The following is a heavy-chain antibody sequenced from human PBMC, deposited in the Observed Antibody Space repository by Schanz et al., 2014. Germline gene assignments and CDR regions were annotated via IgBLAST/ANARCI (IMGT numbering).Heavy chain of an antibody. CDR1: GFTFSSYW. Sequence: VQLVESGGGLVQPGGSLRLSCAASGFTFSSYWMSWVRQAPGEGLEWVGVIWYDGSKTYYADSVRGRFTISRENSKNTLYLQMNSLRAEDTAVYYCARDGYRNGRPFDHWGQGTRVTVSA. CDR2: IWYDGSKT. J-gene: IGHJ4*02. V-gene: IGHV3-33*08. CDR3: ARDGYRNGRPFDH. D-gene: IGHD5-18*01.